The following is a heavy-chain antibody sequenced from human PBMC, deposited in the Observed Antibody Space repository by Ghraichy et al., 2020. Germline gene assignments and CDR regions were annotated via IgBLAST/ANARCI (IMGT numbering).Heavy chain of an antibody. Sequence: SQTLSLTCTVSGGSISSYYWSWIRQPPGKGLEWIGYIYYSGSTNYNPSLKSRVTISVDTSKNQFSLKLSSVTAADTAVYYCARDLRYDFWSGYLDYWGQGTLVTVSS. CDR3: ARDLRYDFWSGYLDY. D-gene: IGHD3-3*01. J-gene: IGHJ4*02. CDR2: IYYSGST. V-gene: IGHV4-59*01. CDR1: GGSISSYY.